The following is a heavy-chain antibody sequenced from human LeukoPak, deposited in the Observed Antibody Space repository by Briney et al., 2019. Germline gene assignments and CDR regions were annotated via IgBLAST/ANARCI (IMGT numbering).Heavy chain of an antibody. D-gene: IGHD3-3*01. CDR1: GGSISSSSYY. J-gene: IGHJ5*02. Sequence: SETLSLTCTVSGGSISSSSYYWGWIRQPPGKGLEWIGSIYYSGSTYYNPSLKSRVTISVDTSKNQFSLKLSSVTAADTAVYYCARHFGLFDPWGQGTLATVSS. CDR2: IYYSGST. CDR3: ARHFGLFDP. V-gene: IGHV4-39*01.